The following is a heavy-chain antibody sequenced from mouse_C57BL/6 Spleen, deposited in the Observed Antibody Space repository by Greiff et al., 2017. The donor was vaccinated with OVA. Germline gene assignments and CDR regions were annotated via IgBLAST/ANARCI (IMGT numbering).Heavy chain of an antibody. J-gene: IGHJ3*01. Sequence: VQLQQSGPELVKPGASVKISCKASGYTFTDYYMNWVKQSHGKSLEWIGDINPNNGGTSYNQKFKGKATLTVDKSSSTAYMELRSLTSEDSAVYYCATIYYDYDVGFDYWGQGTLVTVSA. CDR2: INPNNGGT. CDR3: ATIYYDYDVGFDY. V-gene: IGHV1-26*01. D-gene: IGHD2-4*01. CDR1: GYTFTDYY.